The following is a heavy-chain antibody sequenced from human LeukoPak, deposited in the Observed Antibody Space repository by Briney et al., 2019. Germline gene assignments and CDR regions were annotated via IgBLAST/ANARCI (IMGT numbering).Heavy chain of an antibody. D-gene: IGHD1-20*01. J-gene: IGHJ5*02. Sequence: SETLSLTCTVSGYSISSGYYWGWIRQPPGKGLEWIGTIYHSGSTYYNPSLKSRVTISVDTSKNQFSLKLSSVTAADTAVYYCARERGDNWNVGPWGQGTLVTVSS. CDR3: ARERGDNWNVGP. CDR2: IYHSGST. CDR1: GYSISSGYY. V-gene: IGHV4-38-2*02.